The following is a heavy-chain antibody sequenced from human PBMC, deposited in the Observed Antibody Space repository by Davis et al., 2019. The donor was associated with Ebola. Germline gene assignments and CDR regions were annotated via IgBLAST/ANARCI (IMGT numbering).Heavy chain of an antibody. CDR2: INPNSGGT. CDR1: GYTFTGYY. Sequence: ASVKVSCKASGYTFTGYYMHWVRQAPGQGLEWMGWINPNSGGTNYAQKFQGWVTMTRDTSISTAYMELSRLRSDDTAVYYCARGQTLGDDSSGYWFDYWGQGTLVTVSS. CDR3: ARGQTLGDDSSGYWFDY. J-gene: IGHJ4*02. V-gene: IGHV1-2*04. D-gene: IGHD3-22*01.